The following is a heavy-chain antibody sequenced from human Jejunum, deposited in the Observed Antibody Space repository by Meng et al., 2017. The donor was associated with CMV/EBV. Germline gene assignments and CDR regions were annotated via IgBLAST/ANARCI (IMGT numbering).Heavy chain of an antibody. D-gene: IGHD3-22*01. J-gene: IGHJ4*02. CDR3: ARGNYDSSGYYLDY. Sequence: QLQQWGAGLLKPSETLSLTCAVYGGSFSGYYWSWIRQPPGKGLEWIGEINHSRGAKYNPSLKSRVTISADTSKNQFSLKLTSVTAADTAVYYCARGNYDSSGYYLDYWGQGTLVTVSS. CDR2: INHSRGA. V-gene: IGHV4-34*01. CDR1: GGSFSGYY.